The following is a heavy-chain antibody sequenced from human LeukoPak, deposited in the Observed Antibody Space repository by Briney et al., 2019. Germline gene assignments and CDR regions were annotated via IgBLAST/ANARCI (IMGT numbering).Heavy chain of an antibody. V-gene: IGHV3-15*01. CDR1: GFTIGTAW. D-gene: IGHD3-3*02. CDR3: IAHFPYFYGFDV. J-gene: IGHJ6*04. CDR2: IKSEGEGATT. Sequence: GVSLRLSCVSPGFTIGTAWMSWVRQAPGKGLEWLGHIKSEGEGATTDYAAPAKGRFAISRDDSKNMIYLQMSSLKIDDTAIYYCIAHFPYFYGFDVWGKGTTVTVSS.